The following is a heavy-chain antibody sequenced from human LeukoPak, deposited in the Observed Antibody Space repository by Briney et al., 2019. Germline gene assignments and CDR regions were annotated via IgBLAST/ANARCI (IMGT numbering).Heavy chain of an antibody. D-gene: IGHD3-22*01. CDR3: ARDRSEGHDSSGPLDAFDV. J-gene: IGHJ3*01. V-gene: IGHV3-21*01. CDR2: ISSSYTYI. Sequence: GGSLRLSCSASGFTFSNYCMNWVRQAPGKGLEWVSSISSSYTYIYYGDSVKGRFTIARNNARNSLYLKMNNLRADDTAVYYCARDRSEGHDSSGPLDAFDVWGQGTLVTVSS. CDR1: GFTFSNYC.